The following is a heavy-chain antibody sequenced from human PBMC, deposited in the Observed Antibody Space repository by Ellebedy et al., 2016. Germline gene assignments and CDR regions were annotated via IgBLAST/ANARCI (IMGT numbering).Heavy chain of an antibody. CDR1: GYTFTSYY. V-gene: IGHV1-46*01. CDR2: INLSGVGT. J-gene: IGHJ1*01. D-gene: IGHD1-1*01. CDR3: VRDIAPTGTWGYFHQ. Sequence: ASVKVSXXASGYTFTSYYLHWVRQAPGQGLEWMGLINLSGVGTIDAQKFQGRVTMTRDTATNTVYMELSSLRPEDTALYHCVRDIAPTGTWGYFHQWGQGTLVTVS.